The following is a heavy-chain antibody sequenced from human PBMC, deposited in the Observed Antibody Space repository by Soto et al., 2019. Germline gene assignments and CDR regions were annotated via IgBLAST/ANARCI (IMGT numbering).Heavy chain of an antibody. D-gene: IGHD3-16*01. CDR1: GGSTSSDNY. Sequence: SETRSLTWTVSGGSTSSDNYWSFIRQPPGKGLEWIGHIYYSGNTDYNPSLKSRLAISIDTSKNQFSLKLSSVTAADTAVYFCAREGGESSDGLYYFDSWGQGSLVTVS. J-gene: IGHJ4*02. V-gene: IGHV4-30-4*01. CDR3: AREGGESSDGLYYFDS. CDR2: IYYSGNT.